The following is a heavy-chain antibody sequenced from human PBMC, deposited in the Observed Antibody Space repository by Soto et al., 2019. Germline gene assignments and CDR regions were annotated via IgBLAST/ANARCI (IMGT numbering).Heavy chain of an antibody. CDR1: GGSISSYY. V-gene: IGHV4-59*01. CDR2: IYYSGST. J-gene: IGHJ6*02. D-gene: IGHD4-17*01. Sequence: SETLSLTCTVSGGSISSYYWSWIRQPPGKGLEWIGYIYYSGSTNYNPSLKSRVNISVDTSKNQFSLKLSSVTAADTAVYYCARDQGDYYPTGGMDVWGQGTTVTVSS. CDR3: ARDQGDYYPTGGMDV.